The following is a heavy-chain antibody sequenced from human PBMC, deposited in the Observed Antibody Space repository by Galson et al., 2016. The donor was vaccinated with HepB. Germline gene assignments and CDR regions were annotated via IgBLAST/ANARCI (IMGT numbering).Heavy chain of an antibody. CDR3: AATQQLSGAFDI. V-gene: IGHV1-58*01. D-gene: IGHD1-1*01. Sequence: SVKVSCKASGFNFRSSAVQWVRQARGQRLEWIGWTVVGNGHTNYAEKFQGGVTITRDMSTGTAYMELSSLRSEDTALYYCAATQQLSGAFDIWGQGTMVTVSS. CDR1: GFNFRSSA. J-gene: IGHJ3*02. CDR2: TVVGNGHT.